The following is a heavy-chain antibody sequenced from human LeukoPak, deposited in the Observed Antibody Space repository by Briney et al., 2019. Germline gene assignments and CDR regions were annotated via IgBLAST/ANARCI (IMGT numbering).Heavy chain of an antibody. CDR3: ARDCRDYGDSGENWFDP. D-gene: IGHD4-17*01. CDR2: MSPNTGFT. J-gene: IGHJ5*02. CDR1: GYTFTTYD. V-gene: IGHV1-8*01. Sequence: ASVKVSCKASGYTFTTYDINWVRQAAGQGLEWMGWMSPNTGFTGYAQKFQGRVTMTRNTSISTAYMELSNLTSDDTAVYYCARDCRDYGDSGENWFDPWGQGTLVTVSS.